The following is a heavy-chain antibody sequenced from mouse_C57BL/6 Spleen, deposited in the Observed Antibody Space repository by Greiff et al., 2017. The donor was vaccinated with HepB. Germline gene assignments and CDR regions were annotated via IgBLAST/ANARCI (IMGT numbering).Heavy chain of an antibody. CDR3: ARERELPYAMDY. D-gene: IGHD1-3*01. CDR2: IYPGDGDT. Sequence: QVQLQQSGPELVKPGASVKISCKASGYAFSSSWMNWVKQRPGKGLEWIGRIYPGDGDTNYNGKFKGKATLTADKSSSTAYMQLSSLTSEDSAVYFCARERELPYAMDYWGQGTPVTVSS. J-gene: IGHJ4*01. CDR1: GYAFSSSW. V-gene: IGHV1-82*01.